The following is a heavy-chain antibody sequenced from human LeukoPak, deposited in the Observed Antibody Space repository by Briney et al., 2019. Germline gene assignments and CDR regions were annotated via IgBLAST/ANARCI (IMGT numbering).Heavy chain of an antibody. CDR3: ASYIAAAGTSIDY. CDR1: GGSISTYY. CDR2: IYHSGST. V-gene: IGHV4-4*08. D-gene: IGHD6-13*01. J-gene: IGHJ4*02. Sequence: SETLSLTCTVSGGSISTYYWNWIRQPPGKGLEWIGYIYHSGSTYYNPSLKSRVTISVDTSKNQFSLKLSSVTAADTAVYYCASYIAAAGTSIDYWGQGTLVTVSS.